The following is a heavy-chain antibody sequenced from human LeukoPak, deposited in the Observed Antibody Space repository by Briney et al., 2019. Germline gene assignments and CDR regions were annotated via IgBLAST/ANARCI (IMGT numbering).Heavy chain of an antibody. J-gene: IGHJ4*02. CDR1: ETTFDDYA. Sequence: PGRPRRPSGGAFETTFDDYAMHWVGQPPGKTLDWFSLISGDGVSTDYADSLKGRFTVSRDNSKDSLYFKMNSLRTQNTALYNCAIDISRSFVVVPAADYWGQGTLVIVSS. CDR2: ISGDGVST. D-gene: IGHD2-2*01. V-gene: IGHV3-43*02. CDR3: AIDISRSFVVVPAADY.